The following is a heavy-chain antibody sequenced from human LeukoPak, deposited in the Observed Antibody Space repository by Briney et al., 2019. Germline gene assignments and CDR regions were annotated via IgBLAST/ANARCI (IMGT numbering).Heavy chain of an antibody. CDR2: ISTSSRYI. CDR1: GFTLSNYD. D-gene: IGHD2-2*01. J-gene: IGHJ5*02. V-gene: IGHV3-21*01. CDR3: ARADCSSSTCYLRRSWFDP. Sequence: GGSLRLSCAASGFTLSNYDMNWVRQAPGKGLEWVSSISTSSRYIYYKDSVRGRFTISRDDAENSLYLEMNSLRAEDTAVYYCARADCSSSTCYLRRSWFDPWGQGTLVTVSS.